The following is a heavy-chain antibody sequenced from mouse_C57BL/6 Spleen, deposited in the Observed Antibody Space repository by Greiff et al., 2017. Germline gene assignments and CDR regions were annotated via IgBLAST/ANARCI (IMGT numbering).Heavy chain of an antibody. CDR3: ARNWGYGNYSFAY. D-gene: IGHD2-1*01. CDR2: IWSGGST. CDR1: GFSLTSYG. Sequence: QVQLQQSGPGLVQPSQSLSITCTASGFSLTSYGVHWVRQSPGKGLEWLGVIWSGGSTDYNAAFISRLSISKDNSKSQVFFKMNSLQADDTAIYYCARNWGYGNYSFAYWGQGTLVTVSA. V-gene: IGHV2-2*01. J-gene: IGHJ3*01.